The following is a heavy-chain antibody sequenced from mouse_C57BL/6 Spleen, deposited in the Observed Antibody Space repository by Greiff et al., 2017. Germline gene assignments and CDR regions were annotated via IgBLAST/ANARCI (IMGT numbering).Heavy chain of an antibody. V-gene: IGHV5-16*01. J-gene: IGHJ3*01. CDR1: GFTFSDYY. CDR3: ARGSYYYGFAY. Sequence: EVMLVESEGGLVQPGSSMKLSCTASGFTFSDYYMAWVRQVPEKGLEWVANINYDGSSTYYLDSLKSRFIISRDNAKNILYLQMSSLKSEDTATYYCARGSYYYGFAYWGQGTLVTVSA. D-gene: IGHD1-1*01. CDR2: INYDGSST.